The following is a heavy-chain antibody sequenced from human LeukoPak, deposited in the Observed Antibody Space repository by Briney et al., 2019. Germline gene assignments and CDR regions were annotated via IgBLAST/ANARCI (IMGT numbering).Heavy chain of an antibody. V-gene: IGHV4-38-2*02. CDR1: GYSISSGYY. CDR2: IYHSGST. CDR3: ARELSSGCDY. J-gene: IGHJ4*02. D-gene: IGHD6-19*01. Sequence: SETLSLTCTVSGYSISSGYYWGWIRQPPGKGLEWIGSIYHSGSTYYNPSLKSRVTISVDTSKNQFSLKLSSVTAADTAVYYCARELSSGCDYWGQGTLVTVSS.